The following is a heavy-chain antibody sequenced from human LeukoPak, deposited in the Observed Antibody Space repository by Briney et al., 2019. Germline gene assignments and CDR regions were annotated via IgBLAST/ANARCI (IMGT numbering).Heavy chain of an antibody. CDR1: GFTFSSYS. CDR3: AREAILLWFGELYPGPFDY. V-gene: IGHV3-21*01. CDR2: ISSSSYI. J-gene: IGHJ4*02. Sequence: KTGGSLRLSCAASGFTFSSYSMNWVRQAPGKGLEWVSSISSSSYIYYADSVKGRFTISRDNAKNSLYLQMNSLRAEDTAVYYCAREAILLWFGELYPGPFDYWGQGTLVTVSS. D-gene: IGHD3-10*01.